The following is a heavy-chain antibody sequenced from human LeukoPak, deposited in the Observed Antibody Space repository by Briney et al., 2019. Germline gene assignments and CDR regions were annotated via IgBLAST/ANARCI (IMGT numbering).Heavy chain of an antibody. CDR1: GGSISSGSYY. CDR3: ARCFDY. CDR2: IYTSGST. J-gene: IGHJ4*02. V-gene: IGHV4-61*02. Sequence: SQTLSLTCTVSGGSISSGSYYWSWIRQPAGKGLEWIGRIYTSGSTNYNPSLKSRVTISVDTSKNQFSLKLSSVTAADTAVYYCARCFDYWGQGTLVTVSS.